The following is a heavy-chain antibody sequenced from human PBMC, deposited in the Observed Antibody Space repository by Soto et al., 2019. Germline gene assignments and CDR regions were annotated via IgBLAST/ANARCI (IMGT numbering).Heavy chain of an antibody. J-gene: IGHJ4*02. CDR1: GGTFRRYT. CDR3: ARDGALYDSRAYYYLF. D-gene: IGHD3-22*01. Sequence: QVQLVQSGAEVKKPGSSVKVSCKASGGTFRRYTITWVRQAPGQGLEWMGGITPMFGTPNYAQKFRGRVTITADESTSAAYVELSSLRAEDTAMYFCARDGALYDSRAYYYLFWGQGTLVTVSS. CDR2: ITPMFGTP. V-gene: IGHV1-69*01.